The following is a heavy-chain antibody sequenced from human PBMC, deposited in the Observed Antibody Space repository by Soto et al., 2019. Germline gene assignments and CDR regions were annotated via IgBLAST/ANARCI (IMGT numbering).Heavy chain of an antibody. Sequence: ASVKVSCKASGYTFTSYYMHWVRQAPGQGXEWMGIINPSGGSTSYAQKFQGRVTMTRDTSTSTVYMELSSLRSEDTAVYYCARDEDYYGSGSYYRTAFDIWGQGTMVTVSS. CDR2: INPSGGST. D-gene: IGHD3-10*01. V-gene: IGHV1-46*01. CDR3: ARDEDYYGSGSYYRTAFDI. CDR1: GYTFTSYY. J-gene: IGHJ3*02.